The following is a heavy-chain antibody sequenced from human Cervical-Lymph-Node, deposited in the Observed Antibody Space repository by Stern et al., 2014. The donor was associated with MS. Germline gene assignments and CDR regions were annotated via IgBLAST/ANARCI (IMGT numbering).Heavy chain of an antibody. CDR2: IWYDGSNK. V-gene: IGHV3-33*01. D-gene: IGHD5-24*01. CDR3: ARASDGYGDYFDY. J-gene: IGHJ4*02. Sequence: VQLLESGGGVVQPGRSLRLSCAASGFTFSSYGMHWVRQAPGKGLEWVAVIWYDGSNKYYADSVKGRFTISRDNSKNTLYLQMNSLRAEDTAVYYCARASDGYGDYFDYCGQGTLVTVSS. CDR1: GFTFSSYG.